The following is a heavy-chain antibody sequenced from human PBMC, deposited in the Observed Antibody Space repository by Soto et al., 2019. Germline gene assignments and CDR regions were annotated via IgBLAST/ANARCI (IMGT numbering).Heavy chain of an antibody. CDR1: GFSLTTHGVG. CDR2: IYWDDDK. J-gene: IGHJ4*02. V-gene: IGHV2-5*02. Sequence: QITLKESGPKLVKPTQTLTLTCTFSGFSLTTHGVGVGWIRQPPGKALEWLALIYWDDDKRYSRSLKNRLTITKDTSKNQVVLTMTNMDPVDTATYYCAHRGLVVATGDYFDFWGQGILVTVSS. D-gene: IGHD1-26*01. CDR3: AHRGLVVATGDYFDF.